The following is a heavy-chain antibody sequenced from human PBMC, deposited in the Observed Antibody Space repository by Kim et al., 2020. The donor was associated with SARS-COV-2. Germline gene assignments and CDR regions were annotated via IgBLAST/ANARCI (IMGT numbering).Heavy chain of an antibody. CDR2: ISYSGST. CDR1: GGSISSGGYY. J-gene: IGHJ4*02. Sequence: SETLSLTCTVSGGSISSGGYYWSWIRQHPGKGLEWIGYISYSGSTYYNPSLKSRVTISVDTSKNQFSLKLSSVTAADTAVYYCASYRVRGLGWISYFDYWGQGTLVTVST. D-gene: IGHD3-16*01. CDR3: ASYRVRGLGWISYFDY. V-gene: IGHV4-31*03.